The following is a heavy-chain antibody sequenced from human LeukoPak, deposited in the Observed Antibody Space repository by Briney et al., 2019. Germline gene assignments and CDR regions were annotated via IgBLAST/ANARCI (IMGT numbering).Heavy chain of an antibody. Sequence: GGFLRLSCAASGFTFSSYAMSWVRQAPGKGLEWVSAISGSGGSTYYADSVKGRFTISRDNSKTTLYLQMNSLRAEDTAVYYCAKESYSSGWYGDYWGQGTLVTVSS. CDR1: GFTFSSYA. V-gene: IGHV3-23*01. D-gene: IGHD6-19*01. CDR3: AKESYSSGWYGDY. J-gene: IGHJ4*02. CDR2: ISGSGGST.